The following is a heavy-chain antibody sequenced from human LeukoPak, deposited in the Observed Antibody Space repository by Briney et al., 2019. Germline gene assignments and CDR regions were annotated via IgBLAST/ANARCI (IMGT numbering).Heavy chain of an antibody. CDR3: AKDPSVTTNWYFDL. V-gene: IGHV3-30*02. D-gene: IGHD4-17*01. CDR1: GFTFSSYG. CDR2: IRYDGSNK. J-gene: IGHJ2*01. Sequence: PGGSLRLSCAASGFTFSSYGMHWVRQAPGKGLEWVAFIRYDGSNKYYADSVKGRFTISRDNSKNTLYLQMNSLRAEDTAVYYCAKDPSVTTNWYFDLWGRGTLVTVSS.